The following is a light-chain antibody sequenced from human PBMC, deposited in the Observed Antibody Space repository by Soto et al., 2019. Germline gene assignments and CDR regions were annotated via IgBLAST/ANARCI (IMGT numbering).Light chain of an antibody. CDR2: DVT. CDR1: SSDVGGYNF. CDR3: SSYTSISTYV. V-gene: IGLV2-14*01. J-gene: IGLJ1*01. Sequence: QSALTQPASVSGSPGRSITISCTGTSSDVGGYNFVSWYQQHPDKAPKLMIYDVTNRPSGVSNRFSGSKSGNTASLTISGLQAEDEADYYCSSYTSISTYVFGTGTKVTVL.